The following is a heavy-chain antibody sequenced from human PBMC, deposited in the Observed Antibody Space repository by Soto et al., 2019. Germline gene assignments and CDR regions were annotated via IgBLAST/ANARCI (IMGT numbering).Heavy chain of an antibody. CDR2: FYPSGNI. D-gene: IGHD3-16*01. Sequence: QVQLQESGPGLVKPSETLSLTCTVSGGSISSYYWCWIRQPAGKGLEWIGRFYPSGNINYNPSLKSRLTMSGETSRNQFSLNLTSVTAADTAVYYCARCGLDYGMDVWGQGTTVTVSS. CDR1: GGSISSYY. CDR3: ARCGLDYGMDV. V-gene: IGHV4-4*07. J-gene: IGHJ6*02.